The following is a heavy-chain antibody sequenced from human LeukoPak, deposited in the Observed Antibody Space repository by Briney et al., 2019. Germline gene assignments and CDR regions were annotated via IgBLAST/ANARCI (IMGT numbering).Heavy chain of an antibody. CDR2: ISYDGSNK. V-gene: IGHV3-30*18. J-gene: IGHJ4*02. CDR3: AKDSCSSTSCYSRD. CDR1: GFTFSSYG. D-gene: IGHD2-2*02. Sequence: GGSLRLSCAASGFTFSSYGMHWVRQAPGKGLEWVAVISYDGSNKYYADSVKGRFTISRDNSKNTLYLQMNSLRAEDTAAYYCAKDSCSSTSCYSRDWGQGALVTVSS.